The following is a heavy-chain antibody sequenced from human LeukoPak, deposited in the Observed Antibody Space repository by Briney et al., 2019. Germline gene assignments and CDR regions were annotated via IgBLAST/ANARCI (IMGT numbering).Heavy chain of an antibody. Sequence: ASVKVSCKASGYTFTSYDINWVRRATGQGLEWMGWMNPNSGNTGYAQKFQARVSMTRNTSISTAYMELSSLRSEDTAVYYCTRGLVVLSATAWAFDIWGHGTMVTVSS. CDR3: TRGLVVLSATAWAFDI. J-gene: IGHJ3*02. D-gene: IGHD2-15*01. CDR1: GYTFTSYD. V-gene: IGHV1-8*01. CDR2: MNPNSGNT.